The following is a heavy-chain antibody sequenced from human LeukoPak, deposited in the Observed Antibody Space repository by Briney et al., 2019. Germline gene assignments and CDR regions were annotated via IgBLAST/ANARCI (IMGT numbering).Heavy chain of an antibody. Sequence: GGSLRLSCAASGFIVSDNYMGWVRQTPRKGQEWVCIIYKDEATFYIGSVKGRFTISRDKSRNTLDLQMNSLAPQDTAVYFCVRDVGHNSGWASPFDFSGRGTLVSVSS. CDR1: GFIVSDNY. D-gene: IGHD6-19*01. CDR3: VRDVGHNSGWASPFDF. V-gene: IGHV3-66*02. J-gene: IGHJ4*02. CDR2: IYKDEAT.